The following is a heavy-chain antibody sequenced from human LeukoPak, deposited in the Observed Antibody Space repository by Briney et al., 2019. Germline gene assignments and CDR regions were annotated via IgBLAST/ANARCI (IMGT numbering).Heavy chain of an antibody. V-gene: IGHV3-74*01. CDR2: IKTDGSTT. CDR3: ARDAGNSGYGCDL. J-gene: IGHJ5*02. Sequence: PGGSLRLSCAVSGFTFSSSWMHWVRQAPGKGLVWVSHIKTDGSTTAYADSVKGRFTISRDNARNSLYLQMNNLRGEDTAIYYCARDAGNSGYGCDLWGQGTLVTVSS. D-gene: IGHD5-12*01. CDR1: GFTFSSSW.